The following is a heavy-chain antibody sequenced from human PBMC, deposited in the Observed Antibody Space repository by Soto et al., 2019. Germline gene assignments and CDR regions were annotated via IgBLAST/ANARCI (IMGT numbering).Heavy chain of an antibody. CDR2: TNPNSGGT. D-gene: IGHD4-17*01. CDR3: ARGPIAPTTVTTMGWFDP. V-gene: IGHV1-2*04. Sequence: ASVKVSCKASGYTFTGYYMHWVRQAPGQGLEWMGWTNPNSGGTNYAQKFQGCVTMTRDTSISTAYMELSRLRSDDTAVYYCARGPIAPTTVTTMGWFDPWGQGTLVTVSS. CDR1: GYTFTGYY. J-gene: IGHJ5*02.